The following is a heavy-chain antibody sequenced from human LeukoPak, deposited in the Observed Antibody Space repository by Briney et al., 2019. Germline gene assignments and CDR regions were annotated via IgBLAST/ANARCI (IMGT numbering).Heavy chain of an antibody. CDR2: IIPILGIA. V-gene: IGHV1-69*04. CDR1: GGTFSSYA. Sequence: ASVKVSCKASGGTFSSYAISWVRQAPGQGLEWMGRIIPILGIASYAQKFQGRVTITADKSTSTAYMELSSLRSEDTAVYYCAITMVRGVIITADYYYYGMDVWGQGTTVTVSS. CDR3: AITMVRGVIITADYYYYGMDV. D-gene: IGHD3-10*01. J-gene: IGHJ6*02.